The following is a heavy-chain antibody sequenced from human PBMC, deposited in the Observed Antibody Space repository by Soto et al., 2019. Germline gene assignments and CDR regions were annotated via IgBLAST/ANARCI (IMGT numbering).Heavy chain of an antibody. Sequence: SETLSLTCAVYGGSFSGYYRSWIRQPPGKGLEWIGEINHSGSTNYNPSLKSRVTISVDTSKNQFSLNLRSVTAADTAVYYCARAPLYYYDSRGYYRHFDYWGQGTLVTVSS. J-gene: IGHJ4*02. CDR1: GGSFSGYY. D-gene: IGHD3-22*01. CDR2: INHSGST. CDR3: ARAPLYYYDSRGYYRHFDY. V-gene: IGHV4-34*01.